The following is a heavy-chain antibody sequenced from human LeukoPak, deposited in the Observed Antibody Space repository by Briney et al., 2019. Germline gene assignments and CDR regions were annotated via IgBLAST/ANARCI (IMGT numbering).Heavy chain of an antibody. CDR2: ISPSGST. D-gene: IGHD1-14*01. CDR1: GGSFSDYY. V-gene: IGHV4-34*01. Sequence: PSETLSLTCAVYGGSFSDYYWSWIRQPPGKGLEWIGEISPSGSTNYKTSFKSRVTISMDTSKNQFSLRLNSVTAADTAVYYCAGDHYLPLKSWGQGTLVTVSA. CDR3: AGDHYLPLKS. J-gene: IGHJ5*02.